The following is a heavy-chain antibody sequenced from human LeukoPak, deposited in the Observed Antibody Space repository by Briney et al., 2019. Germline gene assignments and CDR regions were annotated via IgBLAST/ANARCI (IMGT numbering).Heavy chain of an antibody. D-gene: IGHD3-22*01. CDR1: ALTFSNAW. Sequence: GGSLRLSCAACALTFSNAWMNWVRQAPGKGLEWVGRIKSKTDGGTTDYAAPVKGRFTISRDDSKNTLYLQMNSLKTEDTAVYYCTTLGPYARSGYYLTGYFQYWGQGTLVTVSS. V-gene: IGHV3-15*01. CDR3: TTLGPYARSGYYLTGYFQY. CDR2: IKSKTDGGTT. J-gene: IGHJ1*01.